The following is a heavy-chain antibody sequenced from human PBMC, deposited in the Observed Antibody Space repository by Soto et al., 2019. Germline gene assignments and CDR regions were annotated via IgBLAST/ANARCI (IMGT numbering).Heavy chain of an antibody. CDR2: IIPIFGTA. CDR1: GGTFSSYA. V-gene: IGHV1-69*12. J-gene: IGHJ4*02. D-gene: IGHD3-3*01. Sequence: QVQLVQSGAEVKKPGSSVKVSCKASGGTFSSYAISWVRQAPGQGLEWMGGIIPIFGTANYAQKFQGRVTITADESTSTAYMELRSLRSEDTAVYSCASVRVRFLEWLGSEGWGQGTLVTVSS. CDR3: ASVRVRFLEWLGSEG.